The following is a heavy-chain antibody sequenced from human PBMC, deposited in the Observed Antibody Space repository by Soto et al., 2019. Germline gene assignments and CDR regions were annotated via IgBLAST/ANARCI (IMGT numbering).Heavy chain of an antibody. CDR2: VNPFDGSR. D-gene: IGHD3-10*01. J-gene: IGHJ4*02. CDR1: GYIFTSYY. CDR3: SRVDPGETSPFDH. Sequence: ASVKVSCKASGYIFTSYYIHWVRQAPGQGLEWMGWVNPFDGSRMFAQSFQGRVTMTRDTSTSTVYMEVSSLRSEDTAVSYCSRVDPGETSPFDHWGLG. V-gene: IGHV1-46*03.